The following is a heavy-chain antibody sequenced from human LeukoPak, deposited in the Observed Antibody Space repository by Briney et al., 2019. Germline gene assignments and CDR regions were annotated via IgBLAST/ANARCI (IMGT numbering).Heavy chain of an antibody. CDR2: ISAYNGNT. D-gene: IGHD2-2*01. J-gene: IGHJ4*02. Sequence: GASVKVSCKASGYTFTSYGISWVRQAPGQGLEWMGWISAYNGNTNYAQKLQGRVTMTTDTSTSTACMELRSLRSDDTAVYYCARDFKGPAASFDYWGQGTLVTVSS. CDR3: ARDFKGPAASFDY. CDR1: GYTFTSYG. V-gene: IGHV1-18*01.